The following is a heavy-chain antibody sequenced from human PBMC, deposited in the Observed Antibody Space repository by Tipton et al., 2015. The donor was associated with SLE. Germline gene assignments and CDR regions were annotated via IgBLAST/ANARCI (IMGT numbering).Heavy chain of an antibody. V-gene: IGHV5-51*01. J-gene: IGHJ2*01. Sequence: QLVQSGAEVKKPGESLKISCKGSGYSFANYWIAWVRQMPGKGLEGMGLIYPGASDTRYSPSFQGQVTISVDKSISTAYLQWSSLRASDNAMYYCARRDGGLWYFDLWGRGTLVTVSS. CDR1: GYSFANYW. CDR2: IYPGASDT. CDR3: ARRDGGLWYFDL. D-gene: IGHD5-24*01.